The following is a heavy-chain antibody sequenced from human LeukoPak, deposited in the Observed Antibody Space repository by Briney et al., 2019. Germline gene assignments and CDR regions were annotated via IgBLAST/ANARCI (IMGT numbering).Heavy chain of an antibody. J-gene: IGHJ4*02. CDR2: INAGNGNT. Sequence: ASVKVSCKASGYTFTSYAMHWVRQAPGQRLEWMGWINAGNGNTKYSQKFQGRVTMTRDTSISTAYMELSRLRSDDTAVYYCARDDGISSNFDYWGQGTLVTVSS. V-gene: IGHV1-3*01. CDR3: ARDDGISSNFDY. CDR1: GYTFTSYA. D-gene: IGHD2-2*01.